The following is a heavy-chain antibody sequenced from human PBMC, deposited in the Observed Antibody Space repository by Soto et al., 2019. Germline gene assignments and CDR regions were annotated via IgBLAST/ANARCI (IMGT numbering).Heavy chain of an antibody. CDR2: XXXXGSXK. CDR3: AXXXXXXXXXXXXXXXXXXXXXXXX. V-gene: IGHV3-30*03. Sequence: QXQLVXSGXGVVXPGRSLRLSCAASGFTFSSYGMHWVXXXXXXXXXXXXXXXXXGSXKYYADSVKGRFTISRDNSKNTLYLQMNSLRAEXXXVXXXAXXXXXXXXXXXXXXXXXXXXXXXXXGQGTTVTVSS. CDR1: GFTFSSYG. J-gene: IGHJ6*02.